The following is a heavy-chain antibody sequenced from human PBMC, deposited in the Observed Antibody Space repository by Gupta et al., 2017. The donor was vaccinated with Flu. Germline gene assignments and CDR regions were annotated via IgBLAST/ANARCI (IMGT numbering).Heavy chain of an antibody. CDR1: GGSISSSSYY. V-gene: IGHV4-39*01. CDR3: ARHRGGARPSYYFDY. Sequence: QLQLQESGPGLVKPSETLSLTCTVSGGSISSSSYYWGWIRQPPGKGLEWIGSIYYSGSTYYNPSLKSRVTISVDTSKNQFSLKLSSVTAADTAVYYCARHRGGARPSYYFDYWGQGTLVTVSS. D-gene: IGHD6-6*01. J-gene: IGHJ4*02. CDR2: IYYSGST.